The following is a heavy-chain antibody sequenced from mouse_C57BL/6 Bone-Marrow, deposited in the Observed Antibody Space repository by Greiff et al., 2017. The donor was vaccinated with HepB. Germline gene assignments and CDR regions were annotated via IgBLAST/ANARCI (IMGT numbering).Heavy chain of an antibody. V-gene: IGHV3-5*01. Sequence: EVKVEESGPGLVKPSQTVFLTCTVTGISITTGNYRWSWIRQFPGNKLEWIGYIYYSGTITYNPSLTSRTTITRDTPKNQFFLEMNSLTAEDTATYYCARESTMVTTEYYFDYWGQGTTLTVSS. CDR1: GISITTGNYR. CDR2: IYYSGTI. CDR3: ARESTMVTTEYYFDY. J-gene: IGHJ2*01. D-gene: IGHD2-2*01.